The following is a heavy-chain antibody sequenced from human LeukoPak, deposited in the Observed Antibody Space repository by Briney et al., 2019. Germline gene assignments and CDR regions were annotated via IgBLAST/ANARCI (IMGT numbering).Heavy chain of an antibody. CDR1: GFSISIYW. CDR3: AACTSTSCRDY. Sequence: PGGSLRLSCAASGFSISIYWMHWVRQAPGKGLVWVSRIDSDGSRTSYAGSVKGRFTISRDNAKNTVYLQMNSLRGEDTALYYCAACTSTSCRDYWGQGTLVTVSS. CDR2: IDSDGSRT. D-gene: IGHD2-2*01. J-gene: IGHJ4*02. V-gene: IGHV3-74*01.